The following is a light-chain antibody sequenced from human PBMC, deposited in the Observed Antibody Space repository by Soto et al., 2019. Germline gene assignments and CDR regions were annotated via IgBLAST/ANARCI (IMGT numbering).Light chain of an antibody. J-gene: IGKJ5*01. CDR2: AAS. V-gene: IGKV1-39*01. CDR3: QQSYSTPIT. CDR1: QSISSY. Sequence: DIHMTQSPSSLSASVGDRVTITCRASQSISSYLNGYQQKPGKAPKLLIYAASSLQSGVPSRFSGSGSGTDFTLTISSLQPEDFATYYCQQSYSTPITFGQGTRLQI.